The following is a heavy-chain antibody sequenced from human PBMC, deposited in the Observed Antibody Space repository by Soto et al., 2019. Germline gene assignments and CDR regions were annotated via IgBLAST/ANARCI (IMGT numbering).Heavy chain of an antibody. V-gene: IGHV1-69*01. D-gene: IGHD3-10*01. CDR3: ARNGTYGSSGSGMDV. Sequence: QVQLVQSGAEVKEPGSSVKVSCKASGGSFETFIMNWVRQTPGRGLEWMGGVVPILGTPTYAERFKGKVKISATRSAGTTHMEVTSLRSEDSGIYYCARNGTYGSSGSGMDVWGQGTTVIVSS. J-gene: IGHJ6*02. CDR2: VVPILGTP. CDR1: GGSFETFI.